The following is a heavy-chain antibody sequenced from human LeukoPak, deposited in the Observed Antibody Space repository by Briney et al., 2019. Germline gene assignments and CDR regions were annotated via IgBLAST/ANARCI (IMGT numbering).Heavy chain of an antibody. CDR2: IWYDGSNK. D-gene: IGHD1-1*01. CDR1: GFTFSSYG. CDR3: AKASETGTMYYFDY. V-gene: IGHV3-33*06. Sequence: GRSLRLYCAASGFTFSSYGMHWVRQAPGKGLEWVAVIWYDGSNKYYADSVKGRFTISRDNSKNTLYLQMNSLRAEDTAVYYCAKASETGTMYYFDYWGQGTLVTVSS. J-gene: IGHJ4*02.